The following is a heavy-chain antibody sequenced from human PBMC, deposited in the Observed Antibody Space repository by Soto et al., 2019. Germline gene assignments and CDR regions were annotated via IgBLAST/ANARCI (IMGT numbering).Heavy chain of an antibody. Sequence: SETLSLTCTVSGGSISSYYWSWIRQPPGKGLEWIGYIYYSGSTNYNPSLKSRVTISVDTSKNQFSLKLSSVTAADTAVYYCARDTLYSSGWYPGNYYYYGMDVWGQGTTVTVSS. CDR3: ARDTLYSSGWYPGNYYYYGMDV. CDR1: GGSISSYY. V-gene: IGHV4-59*01. D-gene: IGHD6-19*01. J-gene: IGHJ6*02. CDR2: IYYSGST.